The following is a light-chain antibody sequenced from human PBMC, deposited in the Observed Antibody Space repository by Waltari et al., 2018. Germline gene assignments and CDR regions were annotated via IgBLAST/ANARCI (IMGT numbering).Light chain of an antibody. V-gene: IGLV1-44*01. CDR3: AAWDDSLNGPV. J-gene: IGLJ3*02. CDR1: SSNIGSNT. CDR2: SND. Sequence: QSVLTQPPSASGTPGQRVLISCSGSSSNIGSNTVTWYQQRPGTAPKLLIYSNDERPSGVPDRFSGSNSGTSASLAISGLQSEDEADYYCAAWDDSLNGPVFGGGTKLTVL.